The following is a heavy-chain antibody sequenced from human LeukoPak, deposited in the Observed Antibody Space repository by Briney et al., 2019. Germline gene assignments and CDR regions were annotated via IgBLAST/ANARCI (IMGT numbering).Heavy chain of an antibody. J-gene: IGHJ4*02. CDR3: ARGKYGDFDS. CDR2: INGDGGNT. Sequence: GGSLRLSCTASGFTFSGYWMHWVRQAPGTGLVWVSRINGDGGNTGYADSVKGRLTTFRDNAKSTLYLQMNSLRAEDTAVHYCARGKYGDFDSWGQGTLVTVSS. V-gene: IGHV3-74*01. D-gene: IGHD4-17*01. CDR1: GFTFSGYW.